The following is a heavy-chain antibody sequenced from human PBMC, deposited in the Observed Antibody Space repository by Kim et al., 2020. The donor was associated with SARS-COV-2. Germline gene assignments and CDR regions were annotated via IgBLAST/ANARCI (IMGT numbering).Heavy chain of an antibody. CDR3: AKGRYCSSTSCYAKRYYYYGMDV. V-gene: IGHV3-23*01. J-gene: IGHJ6*02. D-gene: IGHD2-2*01. CDR2: ISGSGGST. CDR1: GFTFSSYA. Sequence: GGSLRLSCAASGFTFSSYAMSWVRQAPGKGLEWVSAISGSGGSTYYADSVKGRFTISRDNSKNTLYLQMNSLRAEDTAVYYCAKGRYCSSTSCYAKRYYYYGMDVWGQGTTVTVSS.